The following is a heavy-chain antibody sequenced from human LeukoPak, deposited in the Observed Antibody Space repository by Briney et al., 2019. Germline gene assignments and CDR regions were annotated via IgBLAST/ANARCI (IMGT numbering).Heavy chain of an antibody. D-gene: IGHD5-12*01. CDR3: ARDYGFREGSGYDYYFDY. CDR2: ISHSGST. J-gene: IGHJ4*02. Sequence: SETLSLTCTVSGGSISSYYWSWVRQPPGKGLEYIGYISHSGSTNYNASLKSRVTMSVDTSKNQFSLKLSSVTAADTAVYYCARDYGFREGSGYDYYFDYWGQGTLVTVSS. CDR1: GGSISSYY. V-gene: IGHV4-59*13.